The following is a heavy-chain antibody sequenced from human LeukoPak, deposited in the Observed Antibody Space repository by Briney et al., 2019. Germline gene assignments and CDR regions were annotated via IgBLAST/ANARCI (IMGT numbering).Heavy chain of an antibody. J-gene: IGHJ4*02. D-gene: IGHD3-10*01. V-gene: IGHV4-34*01. Sequence: SETLSLTCAVYGGSFSGYYWSWIRQPPGKGLEWIGEINHSGSTNYNPSLKSRVTISVDTSKNQFSLKLSSVTAADTAVYYCARGHWGTMALNYWGQGTLVTVSS. CDR3: ARGHWGTMALNY. CDR1: GGSFSGYY. CDR2: INHSGST.